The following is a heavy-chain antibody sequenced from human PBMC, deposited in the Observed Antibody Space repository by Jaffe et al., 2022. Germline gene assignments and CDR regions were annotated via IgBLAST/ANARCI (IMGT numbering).Heavy chain of an antibody. J-gene: IGHJ4*02. V-gene: IGHV3-53*02. CDR1: GFTVSSNY. CDR3: ARAPWAYGLQFDY. Sequence: EVQLVETGGGLIQPGGSLRLSCAASGFTVSSNYMSWVRQAPGKGLEWVSVIYSGGSTYYADSVKGRFTISRDNSKNTLYLQMNSLRAEDTAVYYCARAPWAYGLQFDYWGQGTLVTVSS. D-gene: IGHD4-17*01. CDR2: IYSGGST.